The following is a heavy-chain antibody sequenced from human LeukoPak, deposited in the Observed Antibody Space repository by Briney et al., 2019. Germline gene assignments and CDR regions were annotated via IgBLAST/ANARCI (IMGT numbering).Heavy chain of an antibody. Sequence: GGSLRLSCAASGFTFSSYGMHWVRQAPGKGLEWVAVIWYDGSNKYYADSVKGRFTISRDNSKNTLYLQMNSLRAEDTAVYYCARDPDYYGSGSYGDYWGQGTLVTVSS. CDR1: GFTFSSYG. CDR3: ARDPDYYGSGSYGDY. CDR2: IWYDGSNK. V-gene: IGHV3-33*01. D-gene: IGHD3-10*01. J-gene: IGHJ4*02.